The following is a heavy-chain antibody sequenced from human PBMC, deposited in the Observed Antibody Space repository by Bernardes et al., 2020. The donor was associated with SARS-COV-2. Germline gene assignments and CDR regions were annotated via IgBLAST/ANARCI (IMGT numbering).Heavy chain of an antibody. D-gene: IGHD2-15*01. CDR3: ARDHPVVVVAELRGRAFDY. CDR1: GYTFTSYG. Sequence: ASVKVSCKASGYTFTSYGISWVRQAPGQGLEWMGWISAYNGNTNYAQKLQGRVTMTTDTSTSTAYMELRSLRSDDTAVYYCARDHPVVVVAELRGRAFDYWGQGTLVTVSS. J-gene: IGHJ4*02. V-gene: IGHV1-18*01. CDR2: ISAYNGNT.